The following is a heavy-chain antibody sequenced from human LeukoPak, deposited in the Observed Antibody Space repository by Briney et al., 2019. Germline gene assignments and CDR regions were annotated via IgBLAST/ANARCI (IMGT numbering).Heavy chain of an antibody. CDR1: GGSISSYY. CDR2: IYTSGST. CDR3: ARATTAAGTVYFDY. J-gene: IGHJ4*02. V-gene: IGHV4-4*07. D-gene: IGHD6-13*01. Sequence: SETLSLTCTVSGGSISSYYWSWIRQPAGKGLEWIGCIYTSGSTNNNPSLKSRVTMSVDTSKNQFSLKLSSGTAADTAVYYCARATTAAGTVYFDYWGQGTLVTVSS.